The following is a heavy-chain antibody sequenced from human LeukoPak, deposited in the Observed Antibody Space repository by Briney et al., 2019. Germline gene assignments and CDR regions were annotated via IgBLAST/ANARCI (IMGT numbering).Heavy chain of an antibody. CDR1: GFTFSSYT. J-gene: IGHJ4*02. CDR3: VRDALHTAHFDY. D-gene: IGHD5-18*01. V-gene: IGHV3-48*02. Sequence: PGGSLRLSCAAFGFTFSSYTMNWVRQAPGKGLQWVSTVSASSNIHYSESVKGRFTISRDNARNSLYLQMNSLRDEDTAVYYCVRDALHTAHFDYWGQGTLVTVSS. CDR2: VSASSNI.